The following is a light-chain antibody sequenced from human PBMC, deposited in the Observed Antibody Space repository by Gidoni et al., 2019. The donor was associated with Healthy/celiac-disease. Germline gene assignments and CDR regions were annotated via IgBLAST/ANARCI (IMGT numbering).Light chain of an antibody. CDR1: RSVSSSS. CDR3: QQYDTSPWT. V-gene: IGKV3-20*01. CDR2: GAS. J-gene: IGKJ1*01. Sequence: EIVLTQSPGTLSLSPGERATLSCRASRSVSSSSLAWYQQKPGQAPSLLIYGASGRATGIPDRFSGSGSGTDFTLTISRLEPEDFAVYYCQQYDTSPWTFGQGTKVEIK.